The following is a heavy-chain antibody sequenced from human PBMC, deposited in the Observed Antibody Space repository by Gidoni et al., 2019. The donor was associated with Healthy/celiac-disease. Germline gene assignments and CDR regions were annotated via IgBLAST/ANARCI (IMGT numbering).Heavy chain of an antibody. D-gene: IGHD6-19*01. CDR1: GFSFSSYA. Sequence: EVQLLESGGGLVHPGGSLRLSFAASGFSFSSYAMSWVRQAPGKGLEWVSAISGSGGSTYYADSVKGRFTISRDNSKNTLYLQMNSLRAEDTAVYYCAKDPQWLVPSFVDYWGQGTLVTVSS. J-gene: IGHJ4*02. CDR3: AKDPQWLVPSFVDY. V-gene: IGHV3-23*01. CDR2: ISGSGGST.